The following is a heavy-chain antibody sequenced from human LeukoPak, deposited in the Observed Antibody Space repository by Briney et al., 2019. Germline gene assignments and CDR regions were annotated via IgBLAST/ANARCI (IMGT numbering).Heavy chain of an antibody. CDR1: GFTFNDYA. Sequence: GGSLRLSCATSGFTFNDYAMYWVRQAPGKGLEWVSGISWNSRSIAYADSVKGRFTISRDNAKNSLYLQMNSLRAEDMALYYCAKEGSSWSTFGYWGQGTLVTVSS. CDR3: AKEGSSWSTFGY. J-gene: IGHJ4*02. CDR2: ISWNSRSI. V-gene: IGHV3-9*03. D-gene: IGHD6-13*01.